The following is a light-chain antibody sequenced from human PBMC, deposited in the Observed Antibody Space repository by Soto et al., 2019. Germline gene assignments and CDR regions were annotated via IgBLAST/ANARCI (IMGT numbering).Light chain of an antibody. V-gene: IGLV1-44*01. Sequence: QSVLTQPPSASGTPGQRFTISCYGSSSNIGSNTVHWYQQLPGTAPKLLIYSNNQRPSGVPDRFSGSKSGTSASLAISGLQSEDEADYYCAAWEDSLNGWVFGGGTTVTVL. CDR3: AAWEDSLNGWV. CDR2: SNN. CDR1: SSNIGSNT. J-gene: IGLJ3*02.